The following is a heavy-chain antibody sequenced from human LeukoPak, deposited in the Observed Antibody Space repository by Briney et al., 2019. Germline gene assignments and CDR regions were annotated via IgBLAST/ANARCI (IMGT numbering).Heavy chain of an antibody. D-gene: IGHD2-21*02. CDR3: ARDRVAYCGGDCYSEWFDP. V-gene: IGHV1-18*01. CDR1: GYTFTSYG. J-gene: IGHJ5*02. CDR2: ISAYNGNT. Sequence: ASVKVSCKXSGYTFTSYGISWVRQAPGQGLEWMGWISAYNGNTNYAQKLQGRVTMTTDTSTSTAYMELRSLRSDDTAVYYCARDRVAYCGGDCYSEWFDPWGQGTLVTVSS.